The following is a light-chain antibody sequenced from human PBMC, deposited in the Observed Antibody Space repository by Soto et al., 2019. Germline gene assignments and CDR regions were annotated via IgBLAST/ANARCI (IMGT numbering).Light chain of an antibody. Sequence: DIQMHQSHSTLSGSVGDRATITGRASPTISSWLAWYQQKPGKATKLLIYKASTLKSGVPSRFSGSGSGTEFTLTISSLQPDECATDDCQKYNNWPITFGKGTRLEIK. CDR3: QKYNNWPIT. V-gene: IGKV1-5*03. CDR2: KAS. J-gene: IGKJ5*01. CDR1: PTISSW.